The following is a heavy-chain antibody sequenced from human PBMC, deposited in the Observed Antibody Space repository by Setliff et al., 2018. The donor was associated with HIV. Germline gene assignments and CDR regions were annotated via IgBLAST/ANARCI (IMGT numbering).Heavy chain of an antibody. CDR1: GGSISSGYYY. J-gene: IGHJ4*02. CDR2: IYYSGNP. V-gene: IGHV4-31*03. Sequence: SETLSLTCTVSGGSISSGYYYWSWIRQHPGKGLEWIGYIYYSGNPFYNPSLRSRVTLSLDTSKNQFSLKLSSVTAADTAVYYCARGFDYSQRPPLYYFDFWGQGTLVTVSS. D-gene: IGHD2-21*01. CDR3: ARGFDYSQRPPLYYFDF.